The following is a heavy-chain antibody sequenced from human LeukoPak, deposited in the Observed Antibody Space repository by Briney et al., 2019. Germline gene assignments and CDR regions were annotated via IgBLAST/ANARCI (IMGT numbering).Heavy chain of an antibody. V-gene: IGHV3-30*04. J-gene: IGHJ4*02. CDR2: ISYDVRNK. CDR1: GFTFSSYA. CDR3: ASTQNCSGGSCYFPFYFDY. Sequence: GGSLRLSCAASGFTFSSYAMHWVRQAPAKGLEWVAVISYDVRNKYYADSLKGRFTISRDNSKNTLYLQMNSLRAEDTAVYYCASTQNCSGGSCYFPFYFDYWGQGTLVTASS. D-gene: IGHD2-15*01.